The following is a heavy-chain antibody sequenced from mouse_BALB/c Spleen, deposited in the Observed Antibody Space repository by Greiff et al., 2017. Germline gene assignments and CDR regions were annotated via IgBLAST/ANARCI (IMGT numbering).Heavy chain of an antibody. CDR2: IDPSDSYT. V-gene: IGHV1-69*02. CDR3: ARGSPAWFAY. J-gene: IGHJ3*01. CDR1: GYTFTSYW. Sequence: QVQLQQPGAELVKPGASVKLSWKASGYTFTSYWMHWVKQRPGQGLEWIGEIDPSDSYTNYNQKFKGKATLTVDKSSSTAYMQLSSLTSEDSAVYYCARGSPAWFAYWGQGTLVTVSA.